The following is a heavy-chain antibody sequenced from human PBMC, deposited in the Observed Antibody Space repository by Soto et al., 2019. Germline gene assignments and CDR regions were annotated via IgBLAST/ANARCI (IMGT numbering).Heavy chain of an antibody. D-gene: IGHD5-18*01. CDR2: FYYSGST. J-gene: IGHJ6*02. V-gene: IGHV4-30-4*01. CDR3: AREPFGYTYGPSIVYYGMDV. Sequence: SETLSLTCTVSGGSISSGDYYWSWIRQPPGKGLEWIGYFYYSGSTYYNPSLESRVSISVDTSKNQFSLKLTSVTAADTAVYYCAREPFGYTYGPSIVYYGMDVWGQGTTVTVSS. CDR1: GGSISSGDYY.